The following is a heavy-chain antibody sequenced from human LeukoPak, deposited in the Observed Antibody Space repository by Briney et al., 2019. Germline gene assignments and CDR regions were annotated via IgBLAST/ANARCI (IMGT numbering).Heavy chain of an antibody. CDR1: GFTFSSNY. CDR2: IYSGGST. J-gene: IGHJ3*02. D-gene: IGHD4-17*01. CDR3: ARFHDYGDYKGAFDI. Sequence: GGSLRLSCAASGFTFSSNYMSWVRQAPGKGLEWVSVIYSGGSTYYADSVKGRFTISRDNSKNTLYLQMNSLRAEDTAVYYCARFHDYGDYKGAFDIWGQGTMVTVSS. V-gene: IGHV3-66*01.